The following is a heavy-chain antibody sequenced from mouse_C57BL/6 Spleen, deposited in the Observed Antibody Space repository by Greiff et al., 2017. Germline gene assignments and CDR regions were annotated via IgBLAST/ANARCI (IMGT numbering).Heavy chain of an antibody. CDR3: ARGGYDGGTWFAY. Sequence: QVQLQQSGAELVRPGSSVKLSCKASGYTFTSYWMHWVKQRPIQGLEWIGNIDPSDSETHYNQKFKDKATLTVDKSSSTAYMQLSSLTSEDSAVYYCARGGYDGGTWFAYWGQGTLVTVSA. CDR2: IDPSDSET. J-gene: IGHJ3*01. V-gene: IGHV1-52*01. D-gene: IGHD2-2*01. CDR1: GYTFTSYW.